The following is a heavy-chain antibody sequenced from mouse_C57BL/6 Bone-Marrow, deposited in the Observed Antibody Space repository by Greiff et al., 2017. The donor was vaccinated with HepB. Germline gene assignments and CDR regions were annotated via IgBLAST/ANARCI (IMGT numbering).Heavy chain of an antibody. CDR1: GFSLTSYA. CDR2: IWTGGGT. J-gene: IGHJ4*01. D-gene: IGHD2-5*01. CDR3: ARNWGTIVKCYAMDY. Sequence: VQLKESGPGLVAPSQSLSITCTVSGFSLTSYAISWVRQPPGKGLEWLGVIWTGGGTNYNSALESRLSISKDNSKSQVFLKMNSLQTDDTARYYCARNWGTIVKCYAMDYWGQGTSVTVSS. V-gene: IGHV2-9-1*01.